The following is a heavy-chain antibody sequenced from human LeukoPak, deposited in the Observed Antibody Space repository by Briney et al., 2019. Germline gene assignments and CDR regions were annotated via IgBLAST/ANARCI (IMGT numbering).Heavy chain of an antibody. CDR3: ARDRGLDIAAAGKFRHYYYYMDV. D-gene: IGHD6-13*01. CDR1: GYTFTSYY. Sequence: GASVKVSCKASGYTFTSYYIHWVRQAPGQGLEWMGWINPNSGGTNYAQKFQGRVTMTRDTSISTAYMELSRLRSDDTAVYYCARDRGLDIAAAGKFRHYYYYMDVWGKGTTVTVSS. CDR2: INPNSGGT. J-gene: IGHJ6*03. V-gene: IGHV1-2*02.